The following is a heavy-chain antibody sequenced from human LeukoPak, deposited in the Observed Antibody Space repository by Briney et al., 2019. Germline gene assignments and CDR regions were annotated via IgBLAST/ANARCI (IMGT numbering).Heavy chain of an antibody. J-gene: IGHJ4*02. D-gene: IGHD3-22*01. CDR3: ARRVISYDSSGYYPNFDY. V-gene: IGHV4-34*01. CDR2: INHSGST. Sequence: SETLSLTCAVYGGSFSGYYWSWIRQPPGKGLEWIGEINHSGSTNYNPSLKSRATISVDTSKNQFSLKLSSVTAADTAVYYCARRVISYDSSGYYPNFDYWGQGTLVTVSS. CDR1: GGSFSGYY.